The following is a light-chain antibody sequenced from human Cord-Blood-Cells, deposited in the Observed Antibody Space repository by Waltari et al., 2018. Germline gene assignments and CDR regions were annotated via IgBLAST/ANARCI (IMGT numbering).Light chain of an antibody. Sequence: DIQLTQSPSSLSASVGVRVTITCQASQSISSYLNWYQQKPGKATKLLSYAASRLQSAVPLRFSGSGSGTEFALTISSLQPEDIAAYYCQQRYSIPWTFGQGTKVELK. J-gene: IGKJ1*01. CDR3: QQRYSIPWT. V-gene: IGKV1-39*01. CDR1: QSISSY. CDR2: AAS.